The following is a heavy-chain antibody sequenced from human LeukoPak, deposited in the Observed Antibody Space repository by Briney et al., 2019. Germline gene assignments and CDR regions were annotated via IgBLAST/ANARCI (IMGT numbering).Heavy chain of an antibody. CDR1: GFTFDDHA. Sequence: PGGSLRLSCAASGFTFDDHAMHWVRQAPGKGLEWVSGISWNSGSIGYADSVKGRFTISRDNAKNSLYLQMNSLRAEDTALYYCAKDTGIVATYGMDVWGQGTTVTVSS. V-gene: IGHV3-9*01. D-gene: IGHD5-12*01. CDR3: AKDTGIVATYGMDV. CDR2: ISWNSGSI. J-gene: IGHJ6*02.